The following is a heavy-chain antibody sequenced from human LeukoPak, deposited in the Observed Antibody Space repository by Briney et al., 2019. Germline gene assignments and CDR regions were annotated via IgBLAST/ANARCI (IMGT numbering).Heavy chain of an antibody. D-gene: IGHD4-23*01. V-gene: IGHV3-74*01. CDR1: GITFSSYW. CDR2: INSDGSST. J-gene: IGHJ4*02. Sequence: GGSLRLSCAASGITFSSYWMHWVRQAPGKGLVWVSRINSDGSSTSYADSVKGRFTISRDNAKNTLYLQMNSLRAEDTSVYYCAREDGGNSDYFDYWGQGTLVTVS. CDR3: AREDGGNSDYFDY.